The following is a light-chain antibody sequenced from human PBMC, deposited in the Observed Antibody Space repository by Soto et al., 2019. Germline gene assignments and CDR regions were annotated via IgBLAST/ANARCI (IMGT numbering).Light chain of an antibody. CDR3: AAWDDSLNGVV. J-gene: IGLJ2*01. CDR2: RNN. V-gene: IGLV1-44*01. CDR1: SSNIGSNP. Sequence: QSVLTQPPSASGTPGQRVTISCSGSSSNIGSNPVNWYQQLPGTAPKLLIFRNNQRPSGVPDRFSGSKSGTSASLAISGIQSEDEADYYCAAWDDSLNGVVVGGGTKLTVL.